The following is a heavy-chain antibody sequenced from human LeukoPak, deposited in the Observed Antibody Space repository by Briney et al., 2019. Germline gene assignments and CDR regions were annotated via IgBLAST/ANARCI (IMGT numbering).Heavy chain of an antibody. Sequence: GGSLRLSCAASGFTFSSYAMSWVRQAPGRGLEWVSAISGSGDYTNYADSVKGRFTISRDNSKNTLYLQMNSLRAEDTAVYYCAKDRASGSGSYSYRGFDYWGQGTLVTVSS. V-gene: IGHV3-23*01. CDR2: ISGSGDYT. J-gene: IGHJ4*02. CDR1: GFTFSSYA. D-gene: IGHD6-19*01. CDR3: AKDRASGSGSYSYRGFDY.